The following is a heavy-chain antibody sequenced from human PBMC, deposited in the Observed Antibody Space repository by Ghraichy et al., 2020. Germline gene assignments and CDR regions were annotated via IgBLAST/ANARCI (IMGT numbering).Heavy chain of an antibody. V-gene: IGHV3-23*01. CDR1: GFTFSSYA. J-gene: IGHJ4*02. Sequence: GSLRLSCAASGFTFSSYAMSWVRQAPGKGLEWVSAISGSGGSTYYADSVKGRFTISRDNSKNTLYLQMNSLRAEDTAVYYCAKDSYYYDSSGYYWDYWGQGTLVTVSS. CDR2: ISGSGGST. D-gene: IGHD3-22*01. CDR3: AKDSYYYDSSGYYWDY.